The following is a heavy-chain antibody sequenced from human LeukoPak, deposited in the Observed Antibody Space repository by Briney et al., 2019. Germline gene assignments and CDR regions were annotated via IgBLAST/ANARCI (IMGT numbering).Heavy chain of an antibody. CDR3: AKDPEGFGELGFFDY. CDR1: GFTFSSYG. J-gene: IGHJ4*02. V-gene: IGHV3-30*02. Sequence: PGGSLRLSCAASGFTFSSYGMHWVRQAPGKGLEWVAFIRYDGSNKYYADSVKGRFTISRDNSKNTLYLQMNSLRAEDTAVYYCAKDPEGFGELGFFDYWGQGTLVTVSS. CDR2: IRYDGSNK. D-gene: IGHD3-10*01.